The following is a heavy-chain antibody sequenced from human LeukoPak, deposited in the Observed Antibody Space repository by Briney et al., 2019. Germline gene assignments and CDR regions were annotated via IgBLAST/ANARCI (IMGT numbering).Heavy chain of an antibody. CDR2: LSSGRSP. D-gene: IGHD2-8*02. CDR1: GFAISTYA. J-gene: IGHJ4*01. V-gene: IGHV3-69-1*01. Sequence: GGSLRLSCAASGFAISTYAMAWVRQAPGKGLEWISSLSSGRSPSYSDSLEGRLTMSSDNARNTLYMQMDNLRGEDTAMYYCARQLGYCAAGTCYFDSWGHGTQVTVSS. CDR3: ARQLGYCAAGTCYFDS.